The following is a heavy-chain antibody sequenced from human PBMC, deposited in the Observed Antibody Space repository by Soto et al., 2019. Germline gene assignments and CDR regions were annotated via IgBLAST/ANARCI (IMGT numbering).Heavy chain of an antibody. J-gene: IGHJ3*02. CDR1: GGSISSGDYY. Sequence: SETLSLTCTVSGGSISSGDYYWSWIRQPPGKGLEWIGYIYYSGSTYYNPSLKSRVTISVDTSKNQFSLKLSSVTAAGTAVYCCARDKSGIFGVAQWAFDIWGQGTMVTVSS. CDR2: IYYSGST. V-gene: IGHV4-30-4*01. D-gene: IGHD3-3*01. CDR3: ARDKSGIFGVAQWAFDI.